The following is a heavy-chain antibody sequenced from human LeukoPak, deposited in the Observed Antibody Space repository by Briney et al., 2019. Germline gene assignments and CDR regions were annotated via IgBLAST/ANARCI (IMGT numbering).Heavy chain of an antibody. J-gene: IGHJ5*02. CDR2: IYYSGST. V-gene: IGHV4-30-4*08. CDR1: GGSISSGDYY. D-gene: IGHD2-2*01. Sequence: SETLSLTCTVPGGSISSGDYYWSWIRQPPGKGLEWIGYIYYSGSTYYNPSLKSRVTISVDTSKNQFSLKLSSVTAADTAVYSCARGVVVVPAAIMNWFDPWGQGTLVTVSS. CDR3: ARGVVVVPAAIMNWFDP.